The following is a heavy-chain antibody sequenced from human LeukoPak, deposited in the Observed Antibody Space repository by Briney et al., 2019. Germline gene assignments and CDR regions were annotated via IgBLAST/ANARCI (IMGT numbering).Heavy chain of an antibody. V-gene: IGHV4-4*07. J-gene: IGHJ4*02. Sequence: SETLSLTCTVSGGSISSYYWSWIRQPAGKGLEWIGRIYTSGSTNYNPSLKSRVSLSVDTSKNQFSLSLSSLTAADTAVYFCARERNPAAAGYLFDSWGQGTLVIVSS. CDR1: GGSISSYY. CDR3: ARERNPAAAGYLFDS. CDR2: IYTSGST. D-gene: IGHD6-13*01.